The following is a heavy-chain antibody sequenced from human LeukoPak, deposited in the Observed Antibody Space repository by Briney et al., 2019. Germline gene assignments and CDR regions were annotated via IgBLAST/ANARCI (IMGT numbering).Heavy chain of an antibody. D-gene: IGHD6-6*01. V-gene: IGHV3-23*01. CDR3: AKGSSSDPYFDY. J-gene: IGHJ4*02. CDR2: ISGSGGST. CDR1: GFTFSSYA. Sequence: GSLRLSCAASGFTFSSYAMSWVRQAPGKGLEWVSAISGSGGSTYYADSVKGRFTISRDNSKNTLYLQMNSLRAEDTAVYYCAKGSSSDPYFDYWGQGTLVTVSS.